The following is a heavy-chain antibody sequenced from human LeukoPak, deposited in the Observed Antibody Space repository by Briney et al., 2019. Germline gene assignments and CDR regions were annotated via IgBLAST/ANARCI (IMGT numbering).Heavy chain of an antibody. D-gene: IGHD3-16*01. CDR2: IYYSGST. Sequence: PSETLSLTCTVSGGSISSSSYYWGWIRQPPGKGLEWIGSIYYSGSTYYNPSLKSRVTISVDTSKNQFSLKLSSVTAADTAVYYCARFSILPRPWGKYYFDYWGQGTLVTVSS. V-gene: IGHV4-39*07. CDR1: GGSISSSSYY. J-gene: IGHJ4*02. CDR3: ARFSILPRPWGKYYFDY.